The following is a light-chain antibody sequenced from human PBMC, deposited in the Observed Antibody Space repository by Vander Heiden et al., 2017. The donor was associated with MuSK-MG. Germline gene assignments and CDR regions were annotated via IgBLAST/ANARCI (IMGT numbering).Light chain of an antibody. CDR2: GAS. CDR1: QDITYY. Sequence: DIQMTQSPSSLSASVGDRVTITCRASQDITYYLAWTQQKAGKAPKSLIYGASFLQSGVPSRFSGSGSGTEFTLTISSLQPEDFATYYCQQYKSYPFTFGGGTKVEI. J-gene: IGKJ4*01. V-gene: IGKV1-16*01. CDR3: QQYKSYPFT.